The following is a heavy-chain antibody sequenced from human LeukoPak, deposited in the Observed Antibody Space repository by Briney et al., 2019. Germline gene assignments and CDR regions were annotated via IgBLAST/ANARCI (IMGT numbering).Heavy chain of an antibody. CDR1: GFTFSSYS. CDR3: AKDLNLDTAMVT. Sequence: GGSLRLSCAASGFTFSSYSMNWVRQAPGKGLEWVSSISSSSSYIYYADSVKGRFTISRDNSKNTLYLQMNSLRAEDTAVYYCAKDLNLDTAMVTWGQGTLVTVSS. CDR2: ISSSSSYI. D-gene: IGHD5-18*01. J-gene: IGHJ5*02. V-gene: IGHV3-21*01.